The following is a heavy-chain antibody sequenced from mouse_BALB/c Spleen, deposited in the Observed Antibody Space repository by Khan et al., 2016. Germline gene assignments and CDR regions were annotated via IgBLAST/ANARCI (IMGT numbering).Heavy chain of an antibody. Sequence: VQLKQSGPGLVKPSQSLSLTCTVTGYSITSDYAWNWIRQFPGNKLEWMGYKRYSGSTSYNPSLKSRHSITRDTSKHQFFLQLNLVTIADTATYYCAGGYYYRKGYVDYWGQGTTLTVSS. CDR3: AGGYYYRKGYVDY. J-gene: IGHJ2*01. D-gene: IGHD1-1*01. V-gene: IGHV3-2*02. CDR2: KRYSGST. CDR1: GYSITSDYA.